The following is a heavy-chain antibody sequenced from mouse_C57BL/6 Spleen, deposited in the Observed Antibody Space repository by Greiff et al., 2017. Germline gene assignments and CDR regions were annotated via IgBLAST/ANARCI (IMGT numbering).Heavy chain of an antibody. CDR1: GYTFTSYW. V-gene: IGHV1-69*01. Sequence: LQQPGAELVMPGASVKLSCKASGYTFTSYWMHWVKQRPGQGLEWIGEIDPSDSYTNYNQKFKGKSTLTVDKSSSTAYMQLSSLTSEDSAVYYCARGKENYGKDYWGQGTTLTVSS. CDR3: ARGKENYGKDY. CDR2: IDPSDSYT. D-gene: IGHD1-1*01. J-gene: IGHJ2*01.